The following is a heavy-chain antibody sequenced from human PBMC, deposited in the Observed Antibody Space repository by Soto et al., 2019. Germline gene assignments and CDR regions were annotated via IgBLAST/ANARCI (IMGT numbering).Heavy chain of an antibody. CDR2: IYYSGST. Sequence: QVQLQESGPGLVKPSQTLSLTCTVSGGSISSGGYYWSWIRQLPGKGLEWIGYIYYSGSTHYNPSLKSRVTISVDTSKNPFSLKLSSVTAADTAVYYCARDAGGSGWYGVGFDYWGQGTLVTVSS. CDR3: ARDAGGSGWYGVGFDY. V-gene: IGHV4-31*03. J-gene: IGHJ4*02. CDR1: GGSISSGGYY. D-gene: IGHD6-19*01.